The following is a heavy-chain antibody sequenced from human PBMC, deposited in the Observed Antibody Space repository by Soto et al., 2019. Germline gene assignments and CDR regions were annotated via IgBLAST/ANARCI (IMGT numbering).Heavy chain of an antibody. J-gene: IGHJ6*02. Sequence: QVQLQESGPGLVKPSDTLSLTCTISGGPMNNYYCSWFRQPRGQGLEWIGYMGYNGFTRYNPSLRSRVAISLDTAKNQFSLNLTSVTAADPAIYYCARQGFGELHGLVDVWGQGITVTVSS. CDR2: MGYNGFT. D-gene: IGHD3-10*01. V-gene: IGHV4-59*08. CDR3: ARQGFGELHGLVDV. CDR1: GGPMNNYY.